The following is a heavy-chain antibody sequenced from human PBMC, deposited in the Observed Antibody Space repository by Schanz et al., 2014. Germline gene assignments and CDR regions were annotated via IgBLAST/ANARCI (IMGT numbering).Heavy chain of an antibody. CDR2: IKSKTDGETT. CDR1: GITFSSHS. Sequence: EVQLLESGGGLVKPGGSLRLSCAASGITFSSHSFNWVRQAPGKGLQWVARIKSKTDGETTDYAAPVKGRFSISRDDSQSTLYLQMNSLQTEDTAVYFCAKIERNEDWGQGTLVTVSS. V-gene: IGHV3-15*01. CDR3: AKIERNED. J-gene: IGHJ4*02. D-gene: IGHD1-1*01.